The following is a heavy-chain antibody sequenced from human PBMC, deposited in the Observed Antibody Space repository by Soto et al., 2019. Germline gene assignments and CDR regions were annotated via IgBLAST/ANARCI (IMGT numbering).Heavy chain of an antibody. CDR1: GYTFTSYG. CDR3: AREGDYYYDSSGYRPRGYYGMDV. V-gene: IGHV1-18*01. D-gene: IGHD3-22*01. Sequence: ASVKVSCKASGYTFTSYGISWVRQAPGQGLEWMGWISAYNGNTNHAQKLQGRVTMTTDTSTSTAYMELRSLRSDDTAVYYCAREGDYYYDSSGYRPRGYYGMDVWGQGTTVTVSS. J-gene: IGHJ6*02. CDR2: ISAYNGNT.